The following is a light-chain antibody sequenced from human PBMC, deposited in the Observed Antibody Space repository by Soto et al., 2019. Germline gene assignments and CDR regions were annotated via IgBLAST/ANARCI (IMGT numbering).Light chain of an antibody. CDR2: EDN. V-gene: IGLV6-57*04. J-gene: IGLJ2*01. Sequence: FMLTQPHSVSESPGKTVTISCTRSSGSIASNSVQWYQQRPGSAPTTVIYEDNQRPSGVPDRFSGSIDSSSTSASLTIPGLKTEDEAGYYCQSYDSSNQVFGGGTKLTVL. CDR1: SGSIASNS. CDR3: QSYDSSNQV.